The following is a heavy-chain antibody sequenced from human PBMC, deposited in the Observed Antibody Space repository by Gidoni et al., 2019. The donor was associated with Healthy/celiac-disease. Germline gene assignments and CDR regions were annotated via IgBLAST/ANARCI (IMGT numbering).Heavy chain of an antibody. J-gene: IGHJ4*02. CDR1: GFTVSSDG. Sequence: QVQLVESGGGVVQPGRSLRLSCAASGFTVSSDGMHLVRQAPGKGLEWVAVISYDGSNKYYADSVKGRFTISRDNSKNTLYLQMNSLRAEDTAVYYCAKDGQLLWFGELSLYFDYWGQGTLVTVSS. CDR2: ISYDGSNK. V-gene: IGHV3-30*18. D-gene: IGHD3-10*01. CDR3: AKDGQLLWFGELSLYFDY.